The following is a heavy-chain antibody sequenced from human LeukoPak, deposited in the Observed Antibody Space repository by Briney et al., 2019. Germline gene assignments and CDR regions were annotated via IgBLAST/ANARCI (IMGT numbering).Heavy chain of an antibody. CDR1: GFTFSSYE. CDR2: ISSSGSTI. J-gene: IGHJ4*02. Sequence: GGSLRLSCAASGFTFSSYEMNWVRQAPGKGLEWVSYISSSGSTIYYADSVKGRFTISRDNAKNSLYLQMNSLRAEDTAVYYCVILYITILGIDDWGQGTLVTVSS. CDR3: VILYITILGIDD. D-gene: IGHD3-9*01. V-gene: IGHV3-48*03.